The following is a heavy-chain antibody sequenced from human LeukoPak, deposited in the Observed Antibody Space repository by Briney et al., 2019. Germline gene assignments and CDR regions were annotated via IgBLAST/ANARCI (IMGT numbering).Heavy chain of an antibody. CDR3: ASSHYGDGNY. V-gene: IGHV4-59*01. CDR1: GGSISSYY. Sequence: PSETLSLTCTVSGGSISSYYWSWIRQPPGEGLEWIGYIYYSGSTNYNPPLKSRVTISVDTSKNQFSLKLSSVTAADTAVYYCASSHYGDGNYWGQGTLVTVSS. D-gene: IGHD4-17*01. CDR2: IYYSGST. J-gene: IGHJ4*02.